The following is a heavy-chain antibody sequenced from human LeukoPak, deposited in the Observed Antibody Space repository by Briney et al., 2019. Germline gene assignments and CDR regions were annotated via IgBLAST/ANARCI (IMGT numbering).Heavy chain of an antibody. CDR1: GFTFSSYT. CDR2: ISSSSRSI. V-gene: IGHV3-21*01. Sequence: NPGGSLRLSCAASGFTFSSYTMNWVRQAPGKGLEWVSSISSSSRSIFYADSVKGRFTVSRDNSENTLYLQMNSLRADDTAVYYCARGLQPPVLYGMDVWGQGTTVTVSS. D-gene: IGHD4-11*01. CDR3: ARGLQPPVLYGMDV. J-gene: IGHJ6*02.